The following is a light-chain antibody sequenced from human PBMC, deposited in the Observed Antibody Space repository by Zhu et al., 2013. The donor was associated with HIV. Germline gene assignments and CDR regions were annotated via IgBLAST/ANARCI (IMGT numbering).Light chain of an antibody. V-gene: IGKV3-20*01. Sequence: EIVLTQSPGTLSLSPGERVTLSCRASQSISSASLGWYQQQPGQPPRLLIYGASTRAAGVPVRFSGTGSGTDFTLTISRLEPEDFAVYFCQHYDGSPPFTFGPGTKVDI. CDR2: GAS. CDR3: QHYDGSPPFT. CDR1: QSISSAS. J-gene: IGKJ3*01.